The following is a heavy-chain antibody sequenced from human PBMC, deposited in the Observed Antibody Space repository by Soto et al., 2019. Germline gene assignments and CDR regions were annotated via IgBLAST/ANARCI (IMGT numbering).Heavy chain of an antibody. CDR1: GYSFTSYW. CDR3: ARYDSAGNRREWFDP. D-gene: IGHD3-22*01. Sequence: PGESLKISCKASGYSFTSYWIGWVRQMPGKGLEWMGIIYPGDSDTRYSPSFQGQVTISADKSISTAYLQWSSLKASDTAIYYCARYDSAGNRREWFDPWGQGTLVTVSS. V-gene: IGHV5-51*01. J-gene: IGHJ5*02. CDR2: IYPGDSDT.